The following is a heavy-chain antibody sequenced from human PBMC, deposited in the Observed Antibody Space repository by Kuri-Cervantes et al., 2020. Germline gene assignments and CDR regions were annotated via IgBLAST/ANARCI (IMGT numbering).Heavy chain of an antibody. CDR1: GFTVSSDY. CDR2: IYSNSRT. CDR3: ARGGMDV. Sequence: GESLKISCAASGFTVSSDYMKWVRQAPGKGLEWVSAIYSNSRTYYADSVKGRFTISRDNSKNTLYLQMNSLRAEDTAVYYCARGGMDVWGQGTTVTVSS. V-gene: IGHV3-66*03. J-gene: IGHJ6*02.